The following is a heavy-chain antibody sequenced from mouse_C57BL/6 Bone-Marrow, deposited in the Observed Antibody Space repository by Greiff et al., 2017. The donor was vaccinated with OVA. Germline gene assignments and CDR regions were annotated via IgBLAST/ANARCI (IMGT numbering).Heavy chain of an antibody. J-gene: IGHJ3*01. CDR3: ARESYFRLAY. Sequence: VQLQESGPELVKPGASVKISCKASGYAFSSSWMNWVKQRPGKGLEWIGRIYPGDGDTNYNGKFKGKTTLTADKSSSTAYMQLSSLTSEDAAVYFCARESYFRLAYWGQGTLVTVSA. V-gene: IGHV1-82*01. CDR1: GYAFSSSW. CDR2: IYPGDGDT. D-gene: IGHD2-12*01.